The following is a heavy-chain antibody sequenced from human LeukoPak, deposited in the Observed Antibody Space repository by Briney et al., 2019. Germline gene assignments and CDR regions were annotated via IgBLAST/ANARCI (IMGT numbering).Heavy chain of an antibody. CDR3: ARGDVKQLGGAFDY. J-gene: IGHJ4*02. Sequence: SETLSLTFAVSGGSISSGGYSWSWIRQPPGKGLEWIGYIYHSGSTYYNPSLKSRVTISVDTSKNQFSLKLSSVTAADTAVYYCARGDVKQLGGAFDYWGQGTLVTVSS. CDR1: GGSISSGGYS. D-gene: IGHD6-6*01. CDR2: IYHSGST. V-gene: IGHV4-30-2*01.